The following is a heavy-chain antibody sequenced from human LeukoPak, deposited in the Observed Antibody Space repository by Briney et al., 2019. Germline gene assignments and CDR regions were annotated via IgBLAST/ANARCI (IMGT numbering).Heavy chain of an antibody. V-gene: IGHV4-59*01. CDR1: GGSISSYY. CDR2: VYYSGNT. D-gene: IGHD5-18*01. Sequence: SETLSLTCTVSGGSISSYYWSWIRQPSGKGLEWIGYVYYSGNTNYNPSLKSRVTMSVDTSKNQFSLKLSSVTAADTAVYYCASGYNYGRFDYWGQGTLVTVSS. CDR3: ASGYNYGRFDY. J-gene: IGHJ4*02.